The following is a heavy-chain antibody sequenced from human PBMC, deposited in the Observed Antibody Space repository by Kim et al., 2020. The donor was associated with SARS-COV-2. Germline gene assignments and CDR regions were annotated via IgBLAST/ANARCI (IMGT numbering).Heavy chain of an antibody. CDR1: GYTFTSYA. J-gene: IGHJ4*02. Sequence: ASVKVSCKASGYTFTSYAMHWVRQAPGQRLEWMGWINAGNGNTKYSQKFQGRVTITRDTSASTAYMELSSLRSEDTAVYYCARGGGHYGDYAELDYWGQGTLGTVSS. CDR3: ARGGGHYGDYAELDY. V-gene: IGHV1-3*01. CDR2: INAGNGNT. D-gene: IGHD4-17*01.